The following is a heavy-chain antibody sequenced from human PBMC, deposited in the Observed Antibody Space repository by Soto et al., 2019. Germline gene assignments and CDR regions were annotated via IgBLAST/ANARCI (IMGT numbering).Heavy chain of an antibody. V-gene: IGHV3-23*01. CDR2: IGGSGGYK. J-gene: IGHJ4*02. CDR1: GFFFSSYA. Sequence: GGPLRLSCAASGFFFSSYAMSWVRQAPGKGLEWVSGIGGSGGYKSYADSVKGRFTISRDNSKNTLYLQMESLGAEDTAVYYCAKDAAMVSSTFNYFDYWGQGTLVTVSS. D-gene: IGHD6-13*01. CDR3: AKDAAMVSSTFNYFDY.